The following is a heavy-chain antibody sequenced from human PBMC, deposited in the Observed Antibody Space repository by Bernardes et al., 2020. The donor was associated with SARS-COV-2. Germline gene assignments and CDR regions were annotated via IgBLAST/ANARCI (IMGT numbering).Heavy chain of an antibody. V-gene: IGHV1-18*04. Sequence: ASVKVSCKASAYTFTNNGISWVRQAPGQGLEWMGWISVYNDNIKEAQKVQGRLTLSTDISTTTAYMELRSLRSDDTAVYYCATAGPLGSSDAFDFWGQGTMVTVSS. D-gene: IGHD3-16*01. J-gene: IGHJ3*01. CDR3: ATAGPLGSSDAFDF. CDR2: ISVYNDNI. CDR1: AYTFTNNG.